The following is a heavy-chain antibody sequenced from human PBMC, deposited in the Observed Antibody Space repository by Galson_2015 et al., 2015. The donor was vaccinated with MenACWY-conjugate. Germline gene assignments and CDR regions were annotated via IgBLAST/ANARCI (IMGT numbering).Heavy chain of an antibody. CDR1: GFTFNIYS. J-gene: IGHJ4*02. CDR2: ISSGSTYV. Sequence: SLRLSCAASGFTFNIYSMNWVRLAPGKGLEWVSSISSGSTYVYSADSVKGRFTISRDNANNSLYLQMNNLRAEDTAVYYCARGPDSGLMGNFYFDFWGLGTLVAVSS. D-gene: IGHD6-19*01. CDR3: ARGPDSGLMGNFYFDF. V-gene: IGHV3-21*01.